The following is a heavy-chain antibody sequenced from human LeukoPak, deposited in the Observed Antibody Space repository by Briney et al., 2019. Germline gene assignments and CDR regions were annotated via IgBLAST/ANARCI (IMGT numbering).Heavy chain of an antibody. CDR1: GGSISSGGYY. CDR3: ARCYGSGDVFDI. CDR2: IYDSGST. J-gene: IGHJ3*02. V-gene: IGHV4-31*03. D-gene: IGHD3-10*01. Sequence: SETLSLTCTVSGGSISSGGYYWSWIRQHPGKGLEWIGYIYDSGSTYYSSSLKSRITTSVDTSKSQFSLKLSSVTAADTAVYYCARCYGSGDVFDIWGQGTMVTVSS.